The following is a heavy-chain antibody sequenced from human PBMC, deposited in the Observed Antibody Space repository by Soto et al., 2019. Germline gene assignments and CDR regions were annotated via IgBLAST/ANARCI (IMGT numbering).Heavy chain of an antibody. CDR1: GFSLSTSRMC. V-gene: IGHV2-70*01. J-gene: IGHJ4*02. Sequence: SGPTLVNPTQTLTLTCTFSGFSLSTSRMCVSWIRQAPGKALEWLALINWNDDKYYSTSLKTRLTISKDTPNNQVVLRMTNMDPVDTATYYCARAILSYNGWYRESDYWGQGTLVTVSS. D-gene: IGHD6-19*01. CDR2: INWNDDK. CDR3: ARAILSYNGWYRESDY.